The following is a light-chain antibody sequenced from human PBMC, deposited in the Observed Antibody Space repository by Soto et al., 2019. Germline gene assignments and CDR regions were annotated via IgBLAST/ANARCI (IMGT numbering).Light chain of an antibody. Sequence: EIVLTQSPGTLSLSPGERATLSCRASQSVSSSYLAWYQQKPGQAPRLLIYGASSRATGIPDRFSGSGSGKDFTLTINRLEPEDFAVYYCQQYGSSLFTFRPGTKVDIK. J-gene: IGKJ3*01. CDR1: QSVSSSY. CDR3: QQYGSSLFT. CDR2: GAS. V-gene: IGKV3-20*01.